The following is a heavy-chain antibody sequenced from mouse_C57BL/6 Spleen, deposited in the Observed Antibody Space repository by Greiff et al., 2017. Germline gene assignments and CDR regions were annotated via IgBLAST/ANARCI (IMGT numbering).Heavy chain of an antibody. CDR2: IYPRDGST. J-gene: IGHJ2*01. V-gene: IGHV1-85*01. CDR3: AREIYYEYDKGGDY. CDR1: GYTFTTYA. D-gene: IGHD2-4*01. Sequence: QVQLQQSGPELVKPGASVKLSCKASGYTFTTYAINWVKQRPGQGLEWIGCIYPRDGSTKYNEKFKGKATLTVDSSSSTAYFELNSLTSEDSAVYCCAREIYYEYDKGGDYWCQGTTHTVSS.